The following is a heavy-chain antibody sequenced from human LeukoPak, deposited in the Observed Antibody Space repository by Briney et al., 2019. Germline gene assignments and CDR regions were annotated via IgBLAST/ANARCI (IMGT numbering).Heavy chain of an antibody. CDR2: IYYSGST. CDR3: ARGGYYYYYGMDV. V-gene: IGHV4-31*03. CDR1: GGSISSGGYY. Sequence: SETLSLTCTVSGGSISSGGYYWSWIRQHQGQVLEWIGHIYYSGSTYYNTSLKSRVSISVDTSKNQFSLKLSSVTAADTAVYYCARGGYYYYYGMDVWGQGTTVTVSS. J-gene: IGHJ6*02.